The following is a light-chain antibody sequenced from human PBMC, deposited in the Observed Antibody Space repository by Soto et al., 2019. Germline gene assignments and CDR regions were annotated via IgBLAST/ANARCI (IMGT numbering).Light chain of an antibody. V-gene: IGKV2-28*01. Sequence: DIVMTQSPLSLPVTPVEPASISCRSSQSLLHSNGYNYLDWYLQKPGQSPQLLIYLGSNRASGVPDRFSGSGSGTDFTLKISGLEAEDVGVYYCMQSAHWPWTFGPGTKVDIK. CDR3: MQSAHWPWT. CDR2: LGS. J-gene: IGKJ1*01. CDR1: QSLLHSNGYNY.